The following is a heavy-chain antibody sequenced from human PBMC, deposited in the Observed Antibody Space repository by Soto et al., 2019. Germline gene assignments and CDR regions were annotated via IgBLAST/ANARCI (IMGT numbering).Heavy chain of an antibody. CDR3: ARDDSYYDILTGHRYYYYGMDV. Sequence: SETLSLTCTVSGGSISSGGYYWSWIRQHPGKGLEWIGYIYYSGSTYYNPSLKSRVTISVDTSKNQFSLKLSSVTAADTAVYYCARDDSYYDILTGHRYYYYGMDVWGQGTTVTVSS. J-gene: IGHJ6*02. V-gene: IGHV4-31*03. CDR1: GGSISSGGYY. CDR2: IYYSGST. D-gene: IGHD3-9*01.